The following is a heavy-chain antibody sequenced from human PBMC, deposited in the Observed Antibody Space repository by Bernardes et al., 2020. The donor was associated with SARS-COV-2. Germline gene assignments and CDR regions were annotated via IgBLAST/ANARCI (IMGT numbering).Heavy chain of an antibody. CDR1: GFTFSSYA. CDR2: ISGSGGST. Sequence: GGSLRLSCAASGFTFSSYAMSWVRQAPGKGLEWVSAISGSGGSTYYADSVKGRFTISRDNSKNTLYLQMNSLRAEDTAVYYCASGPGVWTDYCYYYGMDVWGQGTTVTVSS. D-gene: IGHD2-21*01. J-gene: IGHJ6*02. CDR3: ASGPGVWTDYCYYYGMDV. V-gene: IGHV3-23*01.